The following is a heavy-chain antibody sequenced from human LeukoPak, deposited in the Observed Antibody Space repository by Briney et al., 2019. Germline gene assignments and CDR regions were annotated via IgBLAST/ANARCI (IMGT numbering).Heavy chain of an antibody. J-gene: IGHJ6*03. CDR2: ITPIFGTA. V-gene: IGHV1-69*13. D-gene: IGHD1-1*01. Sequence: GASVKVSCKASGGTFSSYAISWVRQAPGQGLEWMEGITPIFGTANYAQKFQGRVTITADESTSTAYMELSSLRSEDTAVYYCARGLSTDYYYYYMDVWGKGTTVTVSS. CDR3: ARGLSTDYYYYYMDV. CDR1: GGTFSSYA.